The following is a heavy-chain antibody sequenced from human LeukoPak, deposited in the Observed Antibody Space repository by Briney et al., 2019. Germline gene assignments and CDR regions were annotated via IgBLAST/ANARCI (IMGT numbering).Heavy chain of an antibody. Sequence: SQTLSLTRTVYCGSISINDYYWGWLRQPPGNGLEWIGKIYYSGSTYYNPSLRSRVTVSVDTSKNQFSLKLSSVTAADTAVYYCARHYYDNSGFLSYFDYWGQGTLVTVSS. CDR2: IYYSGST. D-gene: IGHD3-22*01. CDR1: CGSISINDYY. J-gene: IGHJ4*02. CDR3: ARHYYDNSGFLSYFDY. V-gene: IGHV4-39*01.